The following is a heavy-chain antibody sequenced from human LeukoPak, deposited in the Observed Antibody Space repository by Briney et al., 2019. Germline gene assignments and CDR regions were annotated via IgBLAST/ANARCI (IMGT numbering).Heavy chain of an antibody. D-gene: IGHD4-23*01. CDR2: ISGSGGST. J-gene: IGHJ4*02. Sequence: PGGSLRLSCAASGFSFSDYFMSWIRQAPGKGLEWVSAISGSGGSTYYADSVKGRFTISRDNSKSTLYLQMNSLRAEDTAVYYCAKVLSLNSVVTRGPEDYWGQGTLVTVSS. CDR1: GFSFSDYF. V-gene: IGHV3-23*01. CDR3: AKVLSLNSVVTRGPEDY.